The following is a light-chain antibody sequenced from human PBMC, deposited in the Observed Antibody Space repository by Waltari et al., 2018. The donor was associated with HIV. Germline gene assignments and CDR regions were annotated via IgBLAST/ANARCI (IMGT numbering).Light chain of an antibody. CDR2: DES. CDR1: QTVNSAY. J-gene: IGKJ3*01. Sequence: EIVLTQSPGTLSLSPGERATLSCRASQTVNSAYLAWYQQKPGQAPRLLIYDESKRATGIPARFSGSGSGTDFTLTISSLQAEDVAVYYCQQYLSTPLTFGPGTKVEIK. CDR3: QQYLSTPLT. V-gene: IGKV3-20*01.